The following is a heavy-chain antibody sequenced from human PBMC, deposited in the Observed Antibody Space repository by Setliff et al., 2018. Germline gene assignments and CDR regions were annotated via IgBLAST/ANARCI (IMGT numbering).Heavy chain of an antibody. D-gene: IGHD6-13*01. CDR2: ISVYNGKT. Sequence: VASVKVSCKASGYTFTSYGFSWVRQAPGQGLEWMGWISVYNGKTKYAQKFQGRVTMTTDTSTRTAYMELRSLRSDDTAVYYCARAGQQQLVQNYGFDPWGQGTLVTVSS. CDR3: ARAGQQQLVQNYGFDP. V-gene: IGHV1-18*01. CDR1: GYTFTSYG. J-gene: IGHJ5*02.